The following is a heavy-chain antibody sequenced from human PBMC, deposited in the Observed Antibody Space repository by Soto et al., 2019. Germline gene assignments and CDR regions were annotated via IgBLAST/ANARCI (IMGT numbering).Heavy chain of an antibody. CDR2: IIPILGIA. CDR1: GGTFSSYT. D-gene: IGHD3-16*01. CDR3: ARDGGPRIYDY. J-gene: IGHJ4*02. V-gene: IGHV1-69*04. Sequence: ASVKVSCKASGGTFSSYTISWVRQAPGQGLEWMGRIIPILGIANYAQKFQGRVTITADKSTSTAYMELSSLRSEDTAVYYCARDGGPRIYDYWGQGTLVTVSS.